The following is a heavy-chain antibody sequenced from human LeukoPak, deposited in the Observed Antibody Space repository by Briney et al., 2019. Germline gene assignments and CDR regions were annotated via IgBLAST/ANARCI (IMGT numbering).Heavy chain of an antibody. CDR3: AKDYAGTYYDYVWGSYRDNYFDY. V-gene: IGHV3-43*02. J-gene: IGHJ4*02. D-gene: IGHD3-16*02. CDR2: ISGDGGST. CDR1: GFTFDDYA. Sequence: GGSLRLSCAASGFTFDDYAMHWVRQAPGKGLEWVSLISGDGGSTYYADSVKGRFTISRDNSKNSLYLQMNRLRTEDTALYYCAKDYAGTYYDYVWGSYRDNYFDYWGQGTLVTVSS.